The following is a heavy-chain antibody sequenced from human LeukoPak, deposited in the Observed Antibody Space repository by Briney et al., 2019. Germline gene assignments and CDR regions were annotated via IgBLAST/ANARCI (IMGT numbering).Heavy chain of an antibody. CDR2: INPSGGST. CDR1: GYTFTSYY. D-gene: IGHD6-6*01. J-gene: IGHJ4*02. Sequence: ASVKVSYQASGYTFTSYYMLWVRQAPGQGLEWMGIINPSGGSTSYAQKFQGRVTMTRDTSTSTVYMELSSLRSEDTAVYYCARDGPRRAALGEDFDYWGQGTLVTVSS. V-gene: IGHV1-46*01. CDR3: ARDGPRRAALGEDFDY.